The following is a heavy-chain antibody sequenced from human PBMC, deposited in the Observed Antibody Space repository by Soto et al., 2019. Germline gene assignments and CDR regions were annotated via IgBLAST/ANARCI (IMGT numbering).Heavy chain of an antibody. CDR3: AKHDFWTLYNTGLDS. D-gene: IGHD3-3*01. V-gene: IGHV3-23*01. Sequence: PGGSLRLSCAASGFTFKSYAVSWVRQAPGKGLEWVSVITGSGDSTYYAGSVKGRFTISRDNSKNTLYLQMNSLRAEDTAVYYCAKHDFWTLYNTGLDSWGQGTLVTVSS. CDR2: ITGSGDST. J-gene: IGHJ4*02. CDR1: GFTFKSYA.